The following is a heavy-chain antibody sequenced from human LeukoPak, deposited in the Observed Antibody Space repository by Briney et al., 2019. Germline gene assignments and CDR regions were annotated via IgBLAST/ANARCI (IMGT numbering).Heavy chain of an antibody. CDR2: VNWSGDSV. CDR3: AKGHYYDSSGQVDY. CDR1: GFTFDDYA. Sequence: PGGSLRLSCAASGFTFDDYAMHWVRQVPGRGLEWVAGVNWSGDSVGYADSVKGRFTISRDKAKTSLYLQMNSLRAEDTALYYCAKGHYYDSSGQVDYWGQGTLVTVSS. V-gene: IGHV3-9*01. D-gene: IGHD3-22*01. J-gene: IGHJ4*02.